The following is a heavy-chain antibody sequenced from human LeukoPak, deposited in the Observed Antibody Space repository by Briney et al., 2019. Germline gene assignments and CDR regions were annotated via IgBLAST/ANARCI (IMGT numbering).Heavy chain of an antibody. V-gene: IGHV1-18*04. J-gene: IGHJ4*02. CDR2: ISANNGNR. D-gene: IGHD4-23*01. CDR1: GYTFTGFF. CDR3: ARQGYGGHSQGAADY. Sequence: ASVKVSCKTSGYTFTGFFMHWVRQAPGQGLEWMGWISANNGNRNYAQKLQDRVSMTTDTSTSTAYMELRSLRSDDTAVYYCARQGYGGHSQGAADYWGQGTLVTVSS.